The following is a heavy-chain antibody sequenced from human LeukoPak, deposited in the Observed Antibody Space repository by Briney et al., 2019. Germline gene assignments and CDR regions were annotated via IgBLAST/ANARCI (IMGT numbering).Heavy chain of an antibody. CDR2: IRYDGSSK. J-gene: IGHJ4*02. D-gene: IGHD3-10*01. CDR1: GFSFSSFG. CDR3: VTAFDYYVDH. V-gene: IGHV3-30*02. Sequence: PGGSLRLSCAASGFSFSSFGMHWVRQAPGKGLEWVAFIRYDGSSKSYADSVKGRFTTSRDNSKNTLYLQMNSLGAEDTAVYHCVTAFDYYVDHWGQGMLVTVSS.